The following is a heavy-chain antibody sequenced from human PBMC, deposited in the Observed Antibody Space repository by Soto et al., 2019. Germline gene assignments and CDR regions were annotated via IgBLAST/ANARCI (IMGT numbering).Heavy chain of an antibody. Sequence: EVQLVESGGGWVQPGGSLRLSCAASGFIFSGYGMNWVRQAPGKGLEWVSYISSSSNTIYYRDSLKGRFTISRDNAKNSLFLRIDSLRAEDTAMYYCARVRGHCDSWGQGTLVTVSS. J-gene: IGHJ4*02. CDR1: GFIFSGYG. V-gene: IGHV3-48*01. CDR3: ARVRGHCDS. CDR2: ISSSSNTI.